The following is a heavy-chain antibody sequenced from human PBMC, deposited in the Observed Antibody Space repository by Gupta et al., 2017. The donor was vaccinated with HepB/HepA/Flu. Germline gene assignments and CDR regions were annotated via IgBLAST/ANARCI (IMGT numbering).Heavy chain of an antibody. Sequence: EVPLLESGGGLVQHGGILSLSCTASGSSFSDNAMIWVRQAPGRGLEWVAGIGSDKYPHYSDSVRGRFSISRDNFKNTVYLQMKSLRAEDTAIYYCAKDLHFWSAMDGWGNGATVTVSS. CDR2: IGSDKYP. CDR3: AKDLHFWSAMDG. D-gene: IGHD3-3*02. J-gene: IGHJ6*03. V-gene: IGHV3-23*01. CDR1: GSSFSDNA.